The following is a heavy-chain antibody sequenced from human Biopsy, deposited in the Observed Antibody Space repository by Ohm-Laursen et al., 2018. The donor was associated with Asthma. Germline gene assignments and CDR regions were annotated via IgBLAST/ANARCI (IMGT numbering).Heavy chain of an antibody. CDR2: ISYTGSA. Sequence: TLSLTCIVSGDAMSTSGSYWGWIRQPPGKGLEWMGSISYTGSAYHNPSLKSRVTISVDTSKNHFSLKLSCVTAADTAVYYCARHWDWGSFFDYWGQGTPVTVSS. V-gene: IGHV4-39*01. CDR1: GDAMSTSGSY. CDR3: ARHWDWGSFFDY. D-gene: IGHD7-27*01. J-gene: IGHJ4*02.